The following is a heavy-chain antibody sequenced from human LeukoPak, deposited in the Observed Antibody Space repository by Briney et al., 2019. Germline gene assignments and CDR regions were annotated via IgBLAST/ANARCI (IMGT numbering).Heavy chain of an antibody. CDR3: AKDYSAYCGGDCYSDAFDI. V-gene: IGHV3-33*06. J-gene: IGHJ3*02. CDR2: IWYDGSNK. D-gene: IGHD2-21*02. Sequence: GGSLRLSCAASGFTFSSYDMHWVRQAPGKGLEWVADIWYDGSNKYYADSVKGRFTISRDNSKNTLYLQMNSLRAEDTGVDYCAKDYSAYCGGDCYSDAFDIWRQGTMVTVCS. CDR1: GFTFSSYD.